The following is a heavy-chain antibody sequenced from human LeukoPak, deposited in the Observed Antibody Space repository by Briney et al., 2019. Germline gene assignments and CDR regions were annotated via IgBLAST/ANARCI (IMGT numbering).Heavy chain of an antibody. J-gene: IGHJ4*02. CDR2: IYTSGST. D-gene: IGHD3-10*01. CDR1: GGSISSGGYY. Sequence: SETLSLTCAVSGGSISSGGYYWSWIRQPAGKGLEWIGRIYTSGSTNYNPSLKSRVTMSVDTSKNQFSLKLSSVTAADTAVYYCARDTYYYGSGSYDYWGQGTLVTVSS. CDR3: ARDTYYYGSGSYDY. V-gene: IGHV4-61*02.